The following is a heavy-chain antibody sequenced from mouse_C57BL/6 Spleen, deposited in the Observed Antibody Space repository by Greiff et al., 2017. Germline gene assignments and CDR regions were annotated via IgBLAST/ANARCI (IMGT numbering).Heavy chain of an antibody. Sequence: QVQLQQPGAELVRPGSSVKLSCKASGYTFTSYWMHWVKQRPIQGLEWIGNIDPSDSETHYNQKFKDKATLTVDKSSSTAYMQLSSLTSEDSAVYYCARDITTVVGGYWGQGTTLTVTS. CDR2: IDPSDSET. CDR1: GYTFTSYW. CDR3: ARDITTVVGGY. V-gene: IGHV1-52*01. J-gene: IGHJ2*01. D-gene: IGHD1-1*01.